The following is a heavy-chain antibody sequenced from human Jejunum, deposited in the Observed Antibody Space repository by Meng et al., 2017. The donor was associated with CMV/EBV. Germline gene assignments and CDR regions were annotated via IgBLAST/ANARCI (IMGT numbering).Heavy chain of an antibody. J-gene: IGHJ4*02. CDR3: AKVSTFAYGPGSYFDH. CDR2: FGANGDYI. V-gene: IGHV3-23*01. CDR1: TFRDYA. Sequence: TFRDYAMTWVRKAPGKGLGWVSGFGANGDYINYADSVKGRFTISRDNSKNTMYLEMNSLRAEDTALYYCAKVSTFAYGPGSYFDHWGQGTLVTVSS. D-gene: IGHD3-10*01.